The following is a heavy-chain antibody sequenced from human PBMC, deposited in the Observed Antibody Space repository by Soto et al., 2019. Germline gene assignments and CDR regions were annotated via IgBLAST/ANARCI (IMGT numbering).Heavy chain of an antibody. J-gene: IGHJ6*02. V-gene: IGHV6-1*01. CDR2: TYYRSKWYN. D-gene: IGHD2-2*02. CDR1: GVSVSINTFA. CDR3: AREECSSTSCYTTIGMDV. Sequence: QTLSLTCAISGVSVSINTFAWKWIRQSPSRGVEWLGRTYYRSKWYNDYAVSVKSRIPINPDTSKNQFSLQLNSVTPEDTAVYYCAREECSSTSCYTTIGMDVWGQGTTVTVSS.